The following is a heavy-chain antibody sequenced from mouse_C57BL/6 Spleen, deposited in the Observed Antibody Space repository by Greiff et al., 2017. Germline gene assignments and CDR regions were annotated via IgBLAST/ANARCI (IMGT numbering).Heavy chain of an antibody. Sequence: EVMLVESGGGLVKPGGSLKLSCAASGFTFSDYGMHWVRQAPEKGLEWVAYISRGSSTIYYADTVKGRFTISRDNAKNTMFLQMASLRSEYTGMYYCARSYDGDYWGQGTSVTVAS. CDR2: ISRGSSTI. J-gene: IGHJ4*01. V-gene: IGHV5-17*01. CDR1: GFTFSDYG. CDR3: ARSYDGDY. D-gene: IGHD2-12*01.